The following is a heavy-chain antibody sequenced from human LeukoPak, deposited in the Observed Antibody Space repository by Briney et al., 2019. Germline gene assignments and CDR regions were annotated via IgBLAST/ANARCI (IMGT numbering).Heavy chain of an antibody. D-gene: IGHD1-26*01. V-gene: IGHV5-51*01. J-gene: IGHJ3*01. Sequence: GGSLKTPCQGPGCTFTNYSLVWAPQVPGKGLEGIGAFYPGDSDTRHSPSFEGHVTISADKAITTAYLHWSSVKASDTAIYYCASRRGVGANDAFDVWGQGTMVTVSS. CDR3: ASRRGVGANDAFDV. CDR2: FYPGDSDT. CDR1: GCTFTNYS.